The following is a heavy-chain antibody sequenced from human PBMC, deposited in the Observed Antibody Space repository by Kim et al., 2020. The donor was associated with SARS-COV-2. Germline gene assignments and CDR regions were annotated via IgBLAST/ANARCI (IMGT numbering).Heavy chain of an antibody. CDR3: ARDLYSSGWYEVYAFDI. CDR2: INAGNGNT. V-gene: IGHV1-3*01. J-gene: IGHJ3*02. CDR1: GYTFTSYA. Sequence: ASVKVSCKASGYTFTSYAMHWVRQAPGQRLEWMGWINAGNGNTKYSQKFQGRVTITRDTSASTAYMELSSLRSEDTAVYYCARDLYSSGWYEVYAFDIWGQGTMVTVSS. D-gene: IGHD6-19*01.